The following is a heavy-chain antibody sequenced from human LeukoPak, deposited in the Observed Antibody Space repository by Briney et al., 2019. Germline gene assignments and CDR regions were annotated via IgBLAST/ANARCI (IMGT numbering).Heavy chain of an antibody. J-gene: IGHJ4*02. Sequence: GGSLRLSCLTSGFTFRDYGLGWGRQAPGMGLEWVSFTRSKIYGGAPEYAASVRGRFSVSRDDSESIAYLQMNNLESEDTAVYYCARGRTVSGAKYYFDFWSPGTLVAVSS. CDR2: TRSKIYGGAP. D-gene: IGHD2/OR15-2a*01. CDR3: ARGRTVSGAKYYFDF. V-gene: IGHV3-49*04. CDR1: GFTFRDYG.